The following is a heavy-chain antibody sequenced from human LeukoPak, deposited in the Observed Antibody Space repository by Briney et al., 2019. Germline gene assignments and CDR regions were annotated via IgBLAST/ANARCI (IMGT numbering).Heavy chain of an antibody. J-gene: IGHJ6*03. D-gene: IGHD3-9*01. V-gene: IGHV1-2*02. CDR1: GYTFTGYY. Sequence: GASVKVSCKASGYTFTGYYMHWVRQAPGQGLEWMGWINPNSGGTNYAQKFQGRVTMARDTSISTAYMELSRLRSDDTAVYYCARDGTIYYYYMDVWGKGTTVTVSS. CDR3: ARDGTIYYYYMDV. CDR2: INPNSGGT.